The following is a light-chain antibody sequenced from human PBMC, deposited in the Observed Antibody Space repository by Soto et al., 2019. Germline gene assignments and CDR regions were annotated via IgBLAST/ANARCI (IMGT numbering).Light chain of an antibody. CDR3: QSYDSSLSGYV. CDR2: GT. CDR1: SSNIGAGYA. J-gene: IGLJ1*01. V-gene: IGLV1-40*01. Sequence: QSVLTQSPSVSGAPGQRVTISCTGSSSNIGAGYAVHWYQQLPGTAPRLLMYGTYRPSGVPDRFSVSKSGTSASLAITGLQPEDEADYYCQSYDSSLSGYVFGTGTKLTVL.